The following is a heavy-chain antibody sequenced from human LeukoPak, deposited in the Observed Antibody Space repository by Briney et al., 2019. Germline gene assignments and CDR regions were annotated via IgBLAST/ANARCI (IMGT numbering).Heavy chain of an antibody. CDR1: GFTFSSYG. CDR2: IRYDGSNK. V-gene: IGHV3-30*02. J-gene: IGHJ4*02. Sequence: GGSLRLXCAASGFTFSSYGMHWVRQAPGKALEWVAFIRYDGSNKYYADSVKGRFTISRDNSKNTLYLQMNSLRAEDTAVYYCAKDLATVTPYFDYWGQGTLVTVSS. D-gene: IGHD4-11*01. CDR3: AKDLATVTPYFDY.